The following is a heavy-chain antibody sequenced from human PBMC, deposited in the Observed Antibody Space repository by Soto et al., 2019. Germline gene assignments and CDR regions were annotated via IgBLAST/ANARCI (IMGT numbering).Heavy chain of an antibody. V-gene: IGHV3-48*02. D-gene: IGHD3-22*01. CDR2: ISSRSSTI. Sequence: GGSLRLSCAASGFSFSTYNMNWVRQAPGRGLEWVSYISSRSSTIYHADSVKGRFTISRDNAKNSLYLQMDSLRDEDTAVYFCARAIEVGSTSLDYWGLGTRVTVSS. CDR3: ARAIEVGSTSLDY. CDR1: GFSFSTYN. J-gene: IGHJ4*02.